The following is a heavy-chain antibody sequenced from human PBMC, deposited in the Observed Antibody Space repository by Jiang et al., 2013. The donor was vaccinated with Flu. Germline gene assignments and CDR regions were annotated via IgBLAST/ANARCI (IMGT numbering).Heavy chain of an antibody. J-gene: IGHJ4*02. CDR2: IKQDGSEK. D-gene: IGHD6-19*01. Sequence: QLVESGGGLVQPGGSLRLSCAASGFTFSNYWMTWVRQAPGKGLEWVANIKQDGSEKYYVDSVKGRFTISRDNAKNSLYLQMHSLRAEDTAVYYCARWDGWLVIDYWGQGALGTVSS. V-gene: IGHV3-7*03. CDR1: GFTFSNYW. CDR3: ARWDGWLVIDY.